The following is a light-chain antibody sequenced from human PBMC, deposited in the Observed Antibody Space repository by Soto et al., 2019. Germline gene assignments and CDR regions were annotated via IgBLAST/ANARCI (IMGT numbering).Light chain of an antibody. CDR1: QSVSSSY. Sequence: EIVLTQSPGTLSLSPGERATLSCRASQSVSSSYLAWYQQKPGQAPRLLISGATTGATGIPPRFSASGSGTDFTLTVNSLQSEDIAVYYCQQYHNWPVTLGGGTKVDIK. CDR2: GAT. CDR3: QQYHNWPVT. V-gene: IGKV3-15*01. J-gene: IGKJ4*01.